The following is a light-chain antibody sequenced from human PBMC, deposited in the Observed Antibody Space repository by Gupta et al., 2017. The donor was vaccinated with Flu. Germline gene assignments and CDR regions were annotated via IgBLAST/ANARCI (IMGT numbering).Light chain of an antibody. V-gene: IGLV2-18*02. CDR1: SSDVGTYNR. CDR2: EVS. Sequence: QSALTQSPSVSGSPGQSVTIPCTGTSSDVGTYNRVSWYQQSPGTAPKLMIYEVSHRPSGVPDRFSGSKSGNTASLTISGLQGEDEADYYCSSYTSSYTYVFGTGTKVTVL. J-gene: IGLJ1*01. CDR3: SSYTSSYTYV.